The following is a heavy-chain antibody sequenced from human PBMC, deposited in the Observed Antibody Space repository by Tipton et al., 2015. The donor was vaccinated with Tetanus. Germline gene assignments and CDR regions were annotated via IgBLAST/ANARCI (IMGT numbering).Heavy chain of an antibody. Sequence: SLRLSCAASGFTFSAYYMSWIRLAPGKGLEWMSYISHTGTTTYYSASVMGRFTVSRDNTKNSLYLEINSLRAEDTAVYYCARLREIVSRSGWAFDYWGQGILVTVAS. CDR2: ISHTGTTT. J-gene: IGHJ4*02. CDR3: ARLREIVSRSGWAFDY. CDR1: GFTFSAYY. D-gene: IGHD5/OR15-5a*01. V-gene: IGHV3-11*01.